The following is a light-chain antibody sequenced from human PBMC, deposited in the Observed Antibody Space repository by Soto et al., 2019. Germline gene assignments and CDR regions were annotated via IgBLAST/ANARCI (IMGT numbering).Light chain of an antibody. CDR2: EGS. V-gene: IGLV2-23*01. CDR1: SSDVGSDNL. CDR3: CSYAGSSTAI. Sequence: QSALTQPASVSGSPGQSITISCTGTSSDVGSDNLVSWYKQHPGKAPKLMIYEGSKRPSGVSNRFSGSKSGNTASLTISGLQAEDEADYYCCSYAGSSTAIFGGGTKVTVL. J-gene: IGLJ2*01.